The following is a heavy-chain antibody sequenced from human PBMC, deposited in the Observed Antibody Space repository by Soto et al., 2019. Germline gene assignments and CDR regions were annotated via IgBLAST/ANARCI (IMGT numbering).Heavy chain of an antibody. D-gene: IGHD6-13*01. CDR3: ARGHSRCWSYDAFDI. V-gene: IGHV3-74*01. J-gene: IGHJ3*02. Sequence: EVQLVESGGGLVQPGGSLRLSCAASGFTFSSYWMHWVRQAPGKGLVWVSRAISDGSSTTYADSVKGRFTISRDNAKNTVYLQMSSLRAEDTAVYYCARGHSRCWSYDAFDIWGQGTMVTVSS. CDR1: GFTFSSYW. CDR2: AISDGSST.